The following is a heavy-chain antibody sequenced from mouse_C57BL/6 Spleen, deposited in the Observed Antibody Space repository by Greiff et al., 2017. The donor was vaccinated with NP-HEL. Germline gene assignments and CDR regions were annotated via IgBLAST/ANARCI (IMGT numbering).Heavy chain of an antibody. CDR2: INPGSGGT. Sequence: QVQLQQPGAELVRPGTSVKVSCKASGYAFTNYLIDWVKQRPGQGLEWIGVINPGSGGTNYNEKFKGKATLTADKSSSTAYMQLSSLTSEDSAVYFCAREEDYDSRIDYWGQGTTLTVSS. CDR1: GYAFTNYL. J-gene: IGHJ2*01. D-gene: IGHD1-1*01. CDR3: AREEDYDSRIDY. V-gene: IGHV1-54*01.